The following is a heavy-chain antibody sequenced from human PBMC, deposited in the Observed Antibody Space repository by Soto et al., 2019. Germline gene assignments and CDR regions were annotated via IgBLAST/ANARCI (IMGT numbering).Heavy chain of an antibody. Sequence: PGGSLRLSCAASGFTFSNYDMHWVRQPTGKGLEWVSSISSSSSYIYYADSVKGRFTISRDNAKNSLYLQMNSLRAEDTAVYYCARGRGYSGYDFYPRFDPWGQGTLVTVSS. J-gene: IGHJ5*02. CDR3: ARGRGYSGYDFYPRFDP. CDR1: GFTFSNYD. CDR2: ISSSSSYI. V-gene: IGHV3-21*01. D-gene: IGHD5-12*01.